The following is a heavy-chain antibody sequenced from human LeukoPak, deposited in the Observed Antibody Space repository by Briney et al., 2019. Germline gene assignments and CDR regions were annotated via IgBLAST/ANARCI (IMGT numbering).Heavy chain of an antibody. V-gene: IGHV1-2*02. CDR2: INPNSGGT. CDR1: GYTFTGYY. Sequence: PWASVKVSCKASGYTFTGYYMHWVRQAPGQGLEWMGWINPNSGGTNYAQKFQGRVTITRDTSVSTAYMELSRLRSDDTAVYYCARGSVTMVRGADYWGQGTLVTVSS. CDR3: ARGSVTMVRGADY. J-gene: IGHJ4*02. D-gene: IGHD3-10*01.